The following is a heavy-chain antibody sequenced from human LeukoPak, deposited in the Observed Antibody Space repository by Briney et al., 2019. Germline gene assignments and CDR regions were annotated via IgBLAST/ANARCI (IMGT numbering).Heavy chain of an antibody. CDR2: INPTGGST. CDR3: ARDHYHKVHSVKVTAPDY. Sequence: ASVKVSCKASGYTFTNYYMHWVRQAPGEGLEWMGIINPTGGSTSYAQKFQGRVTMTRDTSTSTVYMELSSLRSEDTAVYYCARDHYHKVHSVKVTAPDYWGQGTLVIVSS. CDR1: GYTFTNYY. D-gene: IGHD2-21*02. V-gene: IGHV1-46*01. J-gene: IGHJ4*02.